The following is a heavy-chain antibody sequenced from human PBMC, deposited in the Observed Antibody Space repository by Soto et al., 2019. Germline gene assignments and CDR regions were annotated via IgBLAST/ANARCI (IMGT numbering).Heavy chain of an antibody. CDR1: GGSISSGGYY. CDR3: ARGVLLWFGEFSFDY. D-gene: IGHD3-10*01. V-gene: IGHV4-31*03. CDR2: IYYSGST. J-gene: IGHJ4*02. Sequence: PSETLSLTCTVSGGSISSGGYYWSWIRQHPGKGLEWIGYIYYSGSTYYNPSLKSRVTISVDTSKNQFSLKLSSVTAADTAAYYCARGVLLWFGEFSFDYWGQGTLVTVS.